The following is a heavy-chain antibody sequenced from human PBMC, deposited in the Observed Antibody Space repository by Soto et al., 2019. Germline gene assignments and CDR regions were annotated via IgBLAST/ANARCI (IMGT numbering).Heavy chain of an antibody. CDR3: ARAAFCTGGRCHNWFDP. CDR2: INPNSGGS. V-gene: IGHV1-2*04. J-gene: IGHJ5*02. Sequence: QVQLVQSGAEVRKPGASVKISCKASGYPFTDYYIHWVRQAPGQGLEWIGWINPNSGGSNSAQKFQGWVTMTRXXSXNXXYMELSSLKSDDTAVYYCARAAFCTGGRCHNWFDPWGQGSLVIVSS. CDR1: GYPFTDYY. D-gene: IGHD2-8*02.